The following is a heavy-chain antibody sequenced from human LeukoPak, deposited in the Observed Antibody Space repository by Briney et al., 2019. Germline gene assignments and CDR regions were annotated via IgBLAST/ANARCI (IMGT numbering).Heavy chain of an antibody. Sequence: GGSLRLSCVASGFTFNNYAMSWVRQAPGKGLEWVSSISGSGPSTDYTDAVKGRFIISRDKSKNTLHLQMNSLRAEDTALYYCARALVLRYFDWLIPANTNYYGMDVWGQGTTVTVSS. V-gene: IGHV3-23*01. J-gene: IGHJ6*02. CDR3: ARALVLRYFDWLIPANTNYYGMDV. CDR2: ISGSGPST. D-gene: IGHD3-9*01. CDR1: GFTFNNYA.